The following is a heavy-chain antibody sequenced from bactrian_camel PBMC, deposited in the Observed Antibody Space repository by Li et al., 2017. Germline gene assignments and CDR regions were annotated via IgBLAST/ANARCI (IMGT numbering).Heavy chain of an antibody. D-gene: IGHD7*01. V-gene: IGHV3-2*01. Sequence: HVQLVESGGGLVQSGGSLRLSCAASGFSFSAYYMSWVRQPPGKGLGWVTTVYNDGTYTVYTDSVKGRFTISRDNAKNTLYLQMNSLKPEDTAVYYCAADSLNRGGSPLRQGTQVTVS. J-gene: IGHJ4*01. CDR1: GFSFSAYY. CDR2: VYNDGTYT.